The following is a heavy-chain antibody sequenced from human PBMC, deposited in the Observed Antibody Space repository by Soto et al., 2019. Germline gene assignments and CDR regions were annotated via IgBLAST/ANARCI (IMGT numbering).Heavy chain of an antibody. D-gene: IGHD6-13*01. CDR1: GFTFSDYY. J-gene: IGHJ6*02. Sequence: TGGSLRLSCAASGFTFSDYYMSWIRQAPGKGLEWVSYISSSGSTIYYADSVKGRFTISRDNAKNSLYLQMNSLRAEDTAVYYCARTIGASSSWYRLPYYYYGMDVWGQGTTVTVSS. CDR3: ARTIGASSSWYRLPYYYYGMDV. CDR2: ISSSGSTI. V-gene: IGHV3-11*01.